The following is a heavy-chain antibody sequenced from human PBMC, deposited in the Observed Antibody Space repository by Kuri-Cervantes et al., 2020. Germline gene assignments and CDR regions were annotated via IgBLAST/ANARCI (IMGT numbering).Heavy chain of an antibody. J-gene: IGHJ4*02. D-gene: IGHD1-1*01. CDR3: ARDLLKSYGTAY. CDR1: GITFSSYW. V-gene: IGHV3-7*01. CDR2: IKEDGSEK. Sequence: GGSLRLSCEASGITFSSYWMTWVRQAPGKGLEWVANIKEDGSEKNYLGSVKGRFTISRDNAKNSLYLQMTSLRAEDTAVYYCARDLLKSYGTAYWGQGTLVTVSS.